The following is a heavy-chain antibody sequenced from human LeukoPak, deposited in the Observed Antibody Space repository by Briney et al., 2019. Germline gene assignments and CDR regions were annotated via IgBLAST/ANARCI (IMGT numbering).Heavy chain of an antibody. J-gene: IGHJ4*02. CDR1: GYNFNTYW. CDR3: AVSSGWGSFDY. V-gene: IGHV5-51*01. Sequence: TGESLKISCKGSGYNFNTYWIGWVRQMPGKGLEWMGIIYPADPDTRYSPSFQGQVTISADKSVTTAYLQWSSLKASDTAMYYCAVSSGWGSFDYWGQGTLVTVSS. CDR2: IYPADPDT. D-gene: IGHD6-19*01.